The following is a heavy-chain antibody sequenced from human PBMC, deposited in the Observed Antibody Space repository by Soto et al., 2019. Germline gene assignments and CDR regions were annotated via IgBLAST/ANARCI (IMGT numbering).Heavy chain of an antibody. CDR1: GVSTSSSSYY. CDR3: AILRVGASVDY. Sequence: PSETLALTWTVSGVSTSSSSYYWGWIRQPPGKGLEWIGSIYYSGSTHYNPSLKSRVTISVDTSKNQFSLKLSSETAADTAVYYGAILRVGASVDYSDQETRVTAS. CDR2: IYYSGST. V-gene: IGHV4-39*01. J-gene: IGHJ4*02. D-gene: IGHD1-26*01.